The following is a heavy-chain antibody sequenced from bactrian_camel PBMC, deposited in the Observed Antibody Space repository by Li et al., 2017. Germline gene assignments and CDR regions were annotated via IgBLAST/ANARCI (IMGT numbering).Heavy chain of an antibody. CDR2: LGDDGST. J-gene: IGHJ6*01. CDR1: GDHRMVA. V-gene: IGHV3S53*01. D-gene: IGHD3*01. CDR3: AASRWVTWARELLASDFHF. Sequence: VQLVESGGGSAQTGGSLTLSCVVSGDHRMVAWFRQGQGPGTKREGVAGLGDDGSTSYAAFAVGRFTISKNSKNTFYLQMNQLKPEDTAMYYCAASRWVTWARELLASDFHFWGQGTQVTVS.